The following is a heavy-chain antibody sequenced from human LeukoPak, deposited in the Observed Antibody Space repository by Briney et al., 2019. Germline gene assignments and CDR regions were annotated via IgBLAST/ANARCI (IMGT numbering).Heavy chain of an antibody. Sequence: GGSLRPSCAASGFTFSSYAMHWVRQAPGKGLEWVAVISYDGSNKYYADSVKGRFTISRDNSKNTLYLQMNSLRAEDTAVYYCARGKWERHLDYWGQGTLVTVSS. CDR2: ISYDGSNK. V-gene: IGHV3-30-3*01. D-gene: IGHD1-1*01. J-gene: IGHJ4*02. CDR3: ARGKWERHLDY. CDR1: GFTFSSYA.